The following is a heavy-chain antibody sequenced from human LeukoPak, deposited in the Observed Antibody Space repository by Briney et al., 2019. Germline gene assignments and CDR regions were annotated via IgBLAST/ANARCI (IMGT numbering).Heavy chain of an antibody. CDR3: ARSSEGRYYYDSSGYSYYYYYMDV. CDR1: GGSISSSSYY. V-gene: IGHV4-39*07. CDR2: IYYSGST. D-gene: IGHD3-22*01. J-gene: IGHJ6*03. Sequence: SETLSLTCTVSGGSISSSSYYWGWIRQPPGKGLEWIGSIYYSGSTYYNPSLKSRVTISVDTSKNQFSLKLNSVTAADTAVYYCARSSEGRYYYDSSGYSYYYYYMDVWGKGTTVTISS.